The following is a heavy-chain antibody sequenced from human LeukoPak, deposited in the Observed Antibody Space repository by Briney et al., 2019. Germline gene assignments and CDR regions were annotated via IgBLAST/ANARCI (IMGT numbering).Heavy chain of an antibody. V-gene: IGHV4-59*08. Sequence: SETLPLTCTVSGGSISSYYWSWIRQPPGKGLEWIGYIYYSGSTNYNPSLKSRVTISVDTSKNQFSLKLSSVTAADTAVYYCARNYYDSTIDYWGQGTLVTVFS. CDR3: ARNYYDSTIDY. CDR1: GGSISSYY. CDR2: IYYSGST. J-gene: IGHJ4*02. D-gene: IGHD3-22*01.